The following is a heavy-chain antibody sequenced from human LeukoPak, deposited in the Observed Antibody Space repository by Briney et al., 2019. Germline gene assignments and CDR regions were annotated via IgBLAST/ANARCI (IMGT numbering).Heavy chain of an antibody. CDR3: AKDWQGEWDSSPSGPGGY. CDR1: GFTFSSYG. D-gene: IGHD6-6*01. V-gene: IGHV3-30*18. CDR2: ISYDGSNK. J-gene: IGHJ4*02. Sequence: PGGSLRLSCAASGFTFSSYGMHWVRQAPGKGLEWVAVISYDGSNKYYADSVKGRFTISRDNSKNTLYLQMNSLRAEDTAVYYCAKDWQGEWDSSPSGPGGYWGQGTLVTVSS.